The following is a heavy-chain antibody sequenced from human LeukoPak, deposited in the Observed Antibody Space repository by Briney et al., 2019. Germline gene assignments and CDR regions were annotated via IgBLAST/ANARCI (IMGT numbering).Heavy chain of an antibody. J-gene: IGHJ6*02. D-gene: IGHD3-10*01. CDR3: ALGVRVRGRGSGSYVDV. Sequence: GGSLRLSCAASGFTVSSNYMSWVRQAPGKGLEWVSVIYSGGSTYYADSVKGRFTISRDNSKNTLYLQMNSLRAEDTAVYYCALGVRVRGRGSGSYVDVWGQGTTVTLSS. V-gene: IGHV3-66*01. CDR2: IYSGGST. CDR1: GFTVSSNY.